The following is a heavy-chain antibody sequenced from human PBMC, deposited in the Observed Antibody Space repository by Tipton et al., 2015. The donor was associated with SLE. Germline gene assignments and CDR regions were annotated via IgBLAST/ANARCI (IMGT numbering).Heavy chain of an antibody. CDR2: IFTIGTT. Sequence: TLSLTCTVSGGSISRGSYFWTWIRQPAGTGLEWIGRIFTIGTTSYNPSLKSRVTISVDMSKNQFSLKLTSVTAADTAVYYCATSPLTLWGQGTLVTVSS. CDR1: GGSISRGSYF. J-gene: IGHJ4*02. D-gene: IGHD2-2*01. V-gene: IGHV4-61*02. CDR3: ATSPLTL.